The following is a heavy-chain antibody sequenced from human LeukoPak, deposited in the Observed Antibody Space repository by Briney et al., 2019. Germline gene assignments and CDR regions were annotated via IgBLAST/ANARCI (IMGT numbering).Heavy chain of an antibody. D-gene: IGHD6-13*01. J-gene: IGHJ5*02. CDR1: GYTFTGYY. CDR2: ISPNSGGT. Sequence: ASVKVSCKASGYTFTGYYMHWVRQAPGQGLEWMGRISPNSGGTNYAQKFQGRVTMTRDTSISTAYMELSRLRSDDTAVYYCARELSAAAKYNWFDPWGQGTLVTVSS. V-gene: IGHV1-2*06. CDR3: ARELSAAAKYNWFDP.